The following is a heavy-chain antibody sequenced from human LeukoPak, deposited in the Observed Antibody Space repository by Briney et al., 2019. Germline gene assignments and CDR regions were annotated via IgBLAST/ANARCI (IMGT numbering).Heavy chain of an antibody. Sequence: GGSLRLSCAASGFIFSKYDMHWLRQTPGKGLEWVAFIRYDGTNKYYTESVKGRFTISRDNSKNTLYLQMGGLRAEDTAVYYCARVREASKEVTGALDYWGQGILVTVSS. D-gene: IGHD2-21*02. CDR2: IRYDGTNK. CDR3: ARVREASKEVTGALDY. J-gene: IGHJ4*02. V-gene: IGHV3-30*02. CDR1: GFIFSKYD.